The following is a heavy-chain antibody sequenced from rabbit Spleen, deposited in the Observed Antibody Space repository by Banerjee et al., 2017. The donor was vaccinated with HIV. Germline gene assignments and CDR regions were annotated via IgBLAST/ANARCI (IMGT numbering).Heavy chain of an antibody. CDR2: IYAGSSGST. V-gene: IGHV1S45*01. Sequence: QEQLKESGGGLVQPGGSLKLSCKGSGFDFSSYYMSWVRQAPGKGLEWIACIYAGSSGSTAYASWAKGRFTNSKTSSTTVTLQMTSLTAADTATYFCARGSATMTMVITGYYLYLWGQGTLVTVS. D-gene: IGHD2-1*01. J-gene: IGHJ4*01. CDR3: ARGSATMTMVITGYYLYL. CDR1: GFDFSSYYM.